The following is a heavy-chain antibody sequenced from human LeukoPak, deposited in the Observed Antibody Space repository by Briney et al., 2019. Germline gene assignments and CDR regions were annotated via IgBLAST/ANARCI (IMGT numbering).Heavy chain of an antibody. D-gene: IGHD1-20*01. V-gene: IGHV3-30-3*01. CDR1: GFTFSSYA. CDR2: ISYDGSNK. Sequence: GGSLRLSCAASGFTFSSYAMHWVRQAPGKGLEWVAVISYDGSNKYYADSVKGRLTISRDNSKNTLYRQMNSLRAEDTAVYYCARDGGRGNWFDYLGYYYYYYGIDVWGQGTTVTVSS. CDR3: ARDGGRGNWFDYLGYYYYYYGIDV. J-gene: IGHJ6*02.